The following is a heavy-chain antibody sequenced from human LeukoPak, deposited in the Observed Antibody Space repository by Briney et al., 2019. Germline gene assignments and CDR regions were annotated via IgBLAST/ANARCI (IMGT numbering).Heavy chain of an antibody. V-gene: IGHV1-8*01. Sequence: WASVTVSCTASGYTFTSYDINWVRQATGQGLEWMGWMNPNSGNTGYAQKFQGRVTVTRDTSTSTVHMELSGLRSEDTAVYYCARDQEGFDYWGQGTLVTVSS. J-gene: IGHJ4*02. CDR2: MNPNSGNT. CDR1: GYTFTSYD. CDR3: ARDQEGFDY.